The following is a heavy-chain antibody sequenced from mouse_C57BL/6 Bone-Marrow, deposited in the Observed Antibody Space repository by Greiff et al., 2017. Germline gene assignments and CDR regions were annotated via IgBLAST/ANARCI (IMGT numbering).Heavy chain of an antibody. Sequence: VQGVESGAELARPGASVKLSCKASGYTFTSYGISWVKQRTGQGLEWIGEIYPRSGNTYYNEKFKGKDTLTADKSSSTAYMELRSLTSEDSAVYFWARGGSSGYWFAYWGQGTLVTVSA. CDR2: IYPRSGNT. CDR1: GYTFTSYG. D-gene: IGHD3-2*02. J-gene: IGHJ3*01. CDR3: ARGGSSGYWFAY. V-gene: IGHV1-81*01.